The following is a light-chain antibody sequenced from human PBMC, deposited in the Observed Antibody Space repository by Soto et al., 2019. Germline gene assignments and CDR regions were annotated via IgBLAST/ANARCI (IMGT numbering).Light chain of an antibody. Sequence: DIQMTQSPFTLSASVGDRVTITCRAGKAIAINLAWFQQKPGKAPKTLIYAASTLQPGVPSKFSGSGSGTDFTLTISSLQPEDFATYYCQQYNAYPRTFGQGTRLEIK. CDR1: KAIAIN. J-gene: IGKJ2*02. CDR3: QQYNAYPRT. CDR2: AAS. V-gene: IGKV1-16*02.